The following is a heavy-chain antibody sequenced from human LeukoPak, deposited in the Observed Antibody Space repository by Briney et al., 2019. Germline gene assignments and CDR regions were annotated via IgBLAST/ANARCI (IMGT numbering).Heavy chain of an antibody. D-gene: IGHD4-23*01. CDR2: ISGSGGST. J-gene: IGHJ4*02. CDR1: GFTFSSYA. CDR3: AKGQAAYGGNSVLIDY. V-gene: IGHV3-23*01. Sequence: GGSLRLSCAASGFTFSSYAMSWVRQAPGKGLEWVSAISGSGGSTYYADSVKGRFTISRDNSKNTLYLQMNSLRAEDTAVYYCAKGQAAYGGNSVLIDYWGQGTLVTVSS.